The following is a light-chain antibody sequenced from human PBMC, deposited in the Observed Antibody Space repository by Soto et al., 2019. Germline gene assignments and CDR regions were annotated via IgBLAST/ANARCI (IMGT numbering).Light chain of an antibody. V-gene: IGKV3-20*01. J-gene: IGKJ1*01. CDR3: QQFGCSPWT. CDR2: GAS. Sequence: EIVLTQSPGTLSLSPGERATLSCRASQSVSSSYLAWYQQKPGQAPRLLIYGASSRATGIPDRFSGSGSGTDFTLTISRLEPEDFAVYFCQQFGCSPWTFGQGTNVEIK. CDR1: QSVSSSY.